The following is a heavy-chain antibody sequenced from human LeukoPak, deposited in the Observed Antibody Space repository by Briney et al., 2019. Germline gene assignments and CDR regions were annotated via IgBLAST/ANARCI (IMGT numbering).Heavy chain of an antibody. J-gene: IGHJ5*02. CDR3: ARWERGYCTNGVCPDENWFDP. CDR1: GGSFSGYY. CDR2: INHSGST. D-gene: IGHD2-8*01. Sequence: PSETLSLTCAVYGGSFSGYYWSWIRQPPGKGLEWIGEINHSGSTNYNPSLKSRVTIPVDTSKNQFSLKLSSVTAADTAVYYCARWERGYCTNGVCPDENWFDPWGQGTLVTVSS. V-gene: IGHV4-34*09.